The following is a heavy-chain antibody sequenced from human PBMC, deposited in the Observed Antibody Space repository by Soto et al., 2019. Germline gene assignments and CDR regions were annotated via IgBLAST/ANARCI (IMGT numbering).Heavy chain of an antibody. Sequence: PGGSLRLSCAASGFTFSSYAMSWVRQAPGKGLEWVSAISGSGGSTYYADSVKGRFTISRDNSKNTLYLQMNSLRAEDTAVYYCAKPPWKVEMATMLPDVWGQGTTVTVSS. CDR3: AKPPWKVEMATMLPDV. CDR1: GFTFSSYA. V-gene: IGHV3-23*01. CDR2: ISGSGGST. J-gene: IGHJ6*02. D-gene: IGHD5-12*01.